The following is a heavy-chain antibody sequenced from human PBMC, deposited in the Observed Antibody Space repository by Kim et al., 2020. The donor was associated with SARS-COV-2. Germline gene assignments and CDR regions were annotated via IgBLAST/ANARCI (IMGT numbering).Heavy chain of an antibody. CDR1: GASISSGDFS. J-gene: IGHJ4*02. D-gene: IGHD6-19*01. CDR3: ASGSESSGKSFDY. Sequence: SETLSLTCAVSGASISSGDFSWSWIRQPPGKGLEWIGYIYHSGYTYYNPSLWGRVTISLDMSKNHFSLNLTSVTAADTAVYYCASGSESSGKSFDYGGQGTLVPVSS. CDR2: IYHSGYT. V-gene: IGHV4-30-2*01.